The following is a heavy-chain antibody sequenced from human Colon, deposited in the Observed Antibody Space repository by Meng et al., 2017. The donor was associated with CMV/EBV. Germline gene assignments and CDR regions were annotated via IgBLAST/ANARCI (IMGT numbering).Heavy chain of an antibody. V-gene: IGHV4-61*01. Sequence: SETLSLTCTVSNGSISTSTYYWGWIRQSPGKGLEWIGYIYYSGSTNYNPSLKSRVTISVDTSKNQFSLKLSSVTAADTAVYYCARDQRGGSSWSGYYGMDVWGQGTTVTVSS. CDR1: NGSISTSTYY. J-gene: IGHJ6*02. D-gene: IGHD6-13*01. CDR3: ARDQRGGSSWSGYYGMDV. CDR2: IYYSGST.